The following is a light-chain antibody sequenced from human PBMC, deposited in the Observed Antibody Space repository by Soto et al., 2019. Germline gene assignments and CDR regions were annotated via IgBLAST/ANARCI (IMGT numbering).Light chain of an antibody. CDR2: AAS. CDR1: QSISNW. V-gene: IGKV1-5*01. J-gene: IGKJ1*01. CDR3: QKYNSYLWT. Sequence: DIQMTQSPSTLPASVGDRFTITFRASQSISNWLAWYQQKPGKAPKLLIYAASSLQSGVPSTFSGSGSGTDFTLTISSLQPDDFATYYCQKYNSYLWTFGQGTKVDIK.